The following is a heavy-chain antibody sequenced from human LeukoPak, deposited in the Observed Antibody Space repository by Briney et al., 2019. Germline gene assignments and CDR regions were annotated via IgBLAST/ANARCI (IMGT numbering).Heavy chain of an antibody. Sequence: ASVKVSCKTSGYTFTDHYIHWVRQAPGQGLEWMGWISAYNGNTNYAQKLQGRVTMTTDTSTSTAYMELRSLRSDDTAVYYCARRDSSWSYDYWGQGTLVTVSS. CDR1: GYTFTDHY. J-gene: IGHJ4*02. CDR3: ARRDSSWSYDY. V-gene: IGHV1-18*04. D-gene: IGHD6-13*01. CDR2: ISAYNGNT.